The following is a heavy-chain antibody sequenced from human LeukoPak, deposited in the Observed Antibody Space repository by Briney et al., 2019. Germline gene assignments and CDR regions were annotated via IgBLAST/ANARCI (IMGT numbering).Heavy chain of an antibody. J-gene: IGHJ5*02. CDR3: ARNPSYYDFWSGYYIGWFDP. CDR2: IYTSRST. Sequence: SETLSLTCTVSGGSISSYYWSWIRQPPGKGLEWIGYIYTSRSTNYNPSLKSRVTISVDTSKNQFSLKLSSMTAADTAVYYCARNPSYYDFWSGYYIGWFDPWGQGTLVTVSS. V-gene: IGHV4-4*09. D-gene: IGHD3-3*01. CDR1: GGSISSYY.